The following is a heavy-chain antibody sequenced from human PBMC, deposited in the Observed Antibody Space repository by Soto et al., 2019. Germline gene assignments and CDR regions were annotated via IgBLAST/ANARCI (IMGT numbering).Heavy chain of an antibody. V-gene: IGHV1-18*01. J-gene: IGHJ4*02. CDR2: ISAYNGNT. CDR3: ARDRSGYGDY. D-gene: IGHD5-12*01. Sequence: ASVKVSCKASGYTFTDYGISWVRQAPGQGLEWMGWISAYNGNTNHAQNLLGRVTLTTDASTNTAFMELTSLRSDDTAVYYCARDRSGYGDYWGQGTLVTVSS. CDR1: GYTFTDYG.